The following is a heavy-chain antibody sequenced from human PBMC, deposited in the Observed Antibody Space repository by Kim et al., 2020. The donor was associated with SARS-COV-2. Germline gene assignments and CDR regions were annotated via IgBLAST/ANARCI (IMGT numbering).Heavy chain of an antibody. V-gene: IGHV1-69*13. D-gene: IGHD3-22*01. Sequence: PSVKVSCKASGGTFSRYAISWVRQAPGQGLEWIGGIIPIFGTANYAQKFQGRVTITADESTSTAYMELSSLRSEDTAVYYCARDGWGYDSSGYHYFDYWGQGTLVTVSS. J-gene: IGHJ4*02. CDR3: ARDGWGYDSSGYHYFDY. CDR1: GGTFSRYA. CDR2: IIPIFGTA.